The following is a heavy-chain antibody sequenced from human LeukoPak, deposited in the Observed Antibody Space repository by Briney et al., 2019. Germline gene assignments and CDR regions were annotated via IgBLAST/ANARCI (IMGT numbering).Heavy chain of an antibody. Sequence: ASVKVSCKASGYTFTGYYMHWVRQAPGQGLEWMAWINPNSGGTNYAQKFQGRVTMTRDTSISTAYMELSRLRSDDTAVYYCARPYFDLLDWFDPWGQGTLVTVSS. J-gene: IGHJ5*02. CDR2: INPNSGGT. V-gene: IGHV1-2*02. CDR1: GYTFTGYY. CDR3: ARPYFDLLDWFDP. D-gene: IGHD3-9*01.